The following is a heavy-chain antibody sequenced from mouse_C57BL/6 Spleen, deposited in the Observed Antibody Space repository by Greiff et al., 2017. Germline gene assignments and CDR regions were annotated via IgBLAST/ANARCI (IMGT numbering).Heavy chain of an antibody. CDR2: INPNNGGT. Sequence: VQLQQSGPELVKPGASVKIPCKASGYTFTDYNMDWVKQSHGKSLEWIGDINPNNGGTIYNQKFKGKATFTVDKSSSTAYMELRSLTSEDTAVYYCAREGYAMDYWGQGTSVTVSS. CDR1: GYTFTDYN. CDR3: AREGYAMDY. V-gene: IGHV1-18*01. J-gene: IGHJ4*01.